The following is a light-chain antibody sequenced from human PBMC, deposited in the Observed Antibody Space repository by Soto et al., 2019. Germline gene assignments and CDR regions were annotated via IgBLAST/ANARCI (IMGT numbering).Light chain of an antibody. CDR1: SSDVGGYNY. Sequence: QSVLTQPPSASGSPGQSVTISCSGTSSDVGGYNYVSWYQQHPGKAPKLMIYEVSKRPSGVPDRFSGSKSGNTASLTVSGLQAEDEADYYCISYAGSDYVFGTGTKVTV. CDR2: EVS. CDR3: ISYAGSDYV. V-gene: IGLV2-8*01. J-gene: IGLJ1*01.